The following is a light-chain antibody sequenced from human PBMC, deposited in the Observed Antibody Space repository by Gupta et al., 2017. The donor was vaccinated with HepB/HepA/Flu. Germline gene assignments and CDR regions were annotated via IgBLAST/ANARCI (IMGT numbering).Light chain of an antibody. Sequence: QSVLTQPPSASGTPGQRVTISCSGSSSNIGSNSVYWYQQFPGAAPELLIYRKNQRLAGVPDRFSGSKSGTSASLAISGLRSEDEADYHCAAWEDSLNGPLFGGGTKLTVL. CDR1: SSNIGSNS. J-gene: IGLJ2*01. CDR3: AAWEDSLNGPL. CDR2: RKN. V-gene: IGLV1-47*01.